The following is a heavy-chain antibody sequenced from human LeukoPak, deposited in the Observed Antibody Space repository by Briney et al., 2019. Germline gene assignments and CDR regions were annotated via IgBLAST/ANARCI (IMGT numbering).Heavy chain of an antibody. J-gene: IGHJ4*02. CDR1: GGTFSSYA. CDR2: IIPIFGTA. Sequence: SVKVSCKASGGTFSSYAISWVRQAPGQGLEWMGGIIPIFGTANYAQKFQGRVTITADESTSTAYMELSSLRSEDTAVYYCARAWGSGSYYRGSEYWGQGTLVTVSS. V-gene: IGHV1-69*13. CDR3: ARAWGSGSYYRGSEY. D-gene: IGHD3-10*01.